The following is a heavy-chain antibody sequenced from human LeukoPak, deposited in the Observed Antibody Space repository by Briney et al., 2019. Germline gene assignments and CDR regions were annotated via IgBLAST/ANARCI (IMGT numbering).Heavy chain of an antibody. Sequence: GGSLRLSCAASGFTFSSYAMSWVRQAPGKGLEWVSAISGSGGSTYNADSVKGRFTISRDNSKNTLYLQMNSLRAEDTAVYYCAKDHVEEWELLFYFDYWGQGTLVTVSS. CDR2: ISGSGGST. D-gene: IGHD1-26*01. V-gene: IGHV3-23*01. CDR3: AKDHVEEWELLFYFDY. J-gene: IGHJ4*02. CDR1: GFTFSSYA.